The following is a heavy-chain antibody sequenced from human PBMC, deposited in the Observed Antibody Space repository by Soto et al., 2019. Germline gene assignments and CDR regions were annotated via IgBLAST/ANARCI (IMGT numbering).Heavy chain of an antibody. V-gene: IGHV5-51*01. CDR2: IYPGDSDT. CDR1: GFNFPTFW. J-gene: IGHJ5*02. CDR3: ARLSGNNWFDP. Sequence: PGESLKISCKHSGFNFPTFWIAWVRQMPGKGLEWMGTIYPGDSDTRYSPSFQGQVTISADKSISTAYLQWSSLKASDTAMYYCARLSGNNWFDPWGQGTLVTVSS.